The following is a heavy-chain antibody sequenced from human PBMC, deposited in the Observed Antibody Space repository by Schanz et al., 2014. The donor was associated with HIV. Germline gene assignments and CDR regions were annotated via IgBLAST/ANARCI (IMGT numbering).Heavy chain of an antibody. J-gene: IGHJ4*02. V-gene: IGHV3-9*01. CDR3: VKDFTDSKGGFDY. CDR1: GFTFDDYA. CDR2: ITWNNKVM. D-gene: IGHD1-26*01. Sequence: EVQLVESGGGLAQPGRSLRLSCAASGFTFDDYAMHWVRQAPGKGLEWVSGITWNNKVMGYVDSVKGRFTISRDTAKNSLFLQMVNLISEDTAFYYCVKDFTDSKGGFDYWGQGALVIVSS.